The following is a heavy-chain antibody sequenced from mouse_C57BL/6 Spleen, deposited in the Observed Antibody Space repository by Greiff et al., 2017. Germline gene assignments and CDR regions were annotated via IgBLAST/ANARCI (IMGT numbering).Heavy chain of an antibody. D-gene: IGHD1-1*01. CDR2: ISSGGDYI. V-gene: IGHV5-9-1*02. CDR3: TRGGTTVSRRGFDY. Sequence: EVKLMESGEGLVKPGGSLKLSCAASGFTFSSYAMSWVRQTPEKRLEWVAYISSGGDYIYYADTVKGRFTISRDNARNTLYLQMSSLKSEDTAMYYWTRGGTTVSRRGFDYWGQGTTLTVSS. J-gene: IGHJ2*01. CDR1: GFTFSSYA.